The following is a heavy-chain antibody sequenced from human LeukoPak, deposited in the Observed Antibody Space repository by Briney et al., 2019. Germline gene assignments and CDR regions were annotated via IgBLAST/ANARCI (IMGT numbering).Heavy chain of an antibody. CDR3: TRDPSSYYDSANDDY. Sequence: GGSLRLSCAASGFTFSSYAMSWVRQAPGKGLEWVSVISGSGDNTYYADSVKGRLTISRDNSKNTLYLQMNSLRAEDTAVYYCTRDPSSYYDSANDDYWGRGTLVIVSS. D-gene: IGHD3-22*01. V-gene: IGHV3-23*01. CDR1: GFTFSSYA. J-gene: IGHJ4*02. CDR2: ISGSGDNT.